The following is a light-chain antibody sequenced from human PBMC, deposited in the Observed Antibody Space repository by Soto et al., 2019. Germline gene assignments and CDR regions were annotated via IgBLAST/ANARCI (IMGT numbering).Light chain of an antibody. V-gene: IGLV2-14*01. J-gene: IGLJ2*01. CDR1: SSDVGGYIY. CDR3: SSYTSISTVV. Sequence: QSALTQPASVSGSPGQSITISCTGTSSDVGGYIYVSWYQQHPGKAPKLIIYDASNRPSGVSNRFSGSKSGNTASLTISGLQAEDEADYYCSSYTSISTVVFGGGTKLTVL. CDR2: DAS.